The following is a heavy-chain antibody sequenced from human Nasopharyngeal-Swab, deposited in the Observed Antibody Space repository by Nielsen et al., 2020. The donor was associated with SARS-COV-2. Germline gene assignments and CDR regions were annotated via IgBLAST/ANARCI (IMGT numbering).Heavy chain of an antibody. CDR2: INHSGST. Sequence: SETLSLTYAVYGGSFSGYYWSWIRQPPGKGLEWIGEINHSGSTNYNPSLKSRVTISVDTSKNQFSLKLSSVTAADTAVYYCARGAWELHYYFDYWGQGTLVTVSS. V-gene: IGHV4-34*01. CDR3: ARGAWELHYYFDY. CDR1: GGSFSGYY. D-gene: IGHD1-26*01. J-gene: IGHJ4*02.